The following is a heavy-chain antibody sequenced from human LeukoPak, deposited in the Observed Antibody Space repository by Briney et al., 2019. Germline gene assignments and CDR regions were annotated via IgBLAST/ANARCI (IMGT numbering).Heavy chain of an antibody. Sequence: GGSLRLSCAASGFTFSDYYMSWIRQAPGKGLEWVSYISSSSSYTNYADSVKGRFTISRDNAKNSLCLQMNSLRAEDTAVYYCAKRYSSSWYRWFDPWGQGTLVTVSS. CDR2: ISSSSSYT. CDR3: AKRYSSSWYRWFDP. J-gene: IGHJ5*02. CDR1: GFTFSDYY. D-gene: IGHD6-13*01. V-gene: IGHV3-11*03.